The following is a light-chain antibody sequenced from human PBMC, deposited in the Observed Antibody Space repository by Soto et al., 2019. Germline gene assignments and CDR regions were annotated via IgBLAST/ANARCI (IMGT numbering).Light chain of an antibody. Sequence: QCVLTQPPSVSGAPGQRVTISCTGRSSNIGAGYDVHWYQQLPGTAPKLLIYGNSNRPSGVPDRFAGSKSGTSAALAITGLQAEDEADYYCQSHDSSLSSDVFGTGTKLTVL. J-gene: IGLJ1*01. V-gene: IGLV1-40*01. CDR3: QSHDSSLSSDV. CDR1: SSNIGAGYD. CDR2: GNS.